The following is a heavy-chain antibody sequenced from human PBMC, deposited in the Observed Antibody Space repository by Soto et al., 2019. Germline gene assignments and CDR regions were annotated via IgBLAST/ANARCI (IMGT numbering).Heavy chain of an antibody. CDR2: IIPIFGTA. CDR3: ARVRPYAAAAPGPGFDI. J-gene: IGHJ3*02. Sequence: QVQLVQSGAEVKKPGSSVKVSCKASGGTFSSYTISWVRQAPGQGLEWMGGIIPIFGTANYAQKFQGRVTITADESTSTAYRELSSLRSEDTAVYYCARVRPYAAAAPGPGFDIWGHGTMVTVSS. D-gene: IGHD6-13*01. V-gene: IGHV1-69*12. CDR1: GGTFSSYT.